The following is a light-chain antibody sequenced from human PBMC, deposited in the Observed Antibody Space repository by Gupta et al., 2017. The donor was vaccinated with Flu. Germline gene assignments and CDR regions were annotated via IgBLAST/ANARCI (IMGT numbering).Light chain of an antibody. J-gene: IGKJ1*01. CDR3: QHYGSPTWT. Sequence: ERVTITCRASQRINSNYLWCYQQKPGHAPILLIDAASRKTTGIPNRFSGSGSATDFTLTISRLHPEDFAYYYCQHYGSPTWTFGQGTKVEIK. CDR2: AAS. V-gene: IGKV3-20*01. CDR1: QRINSNY.